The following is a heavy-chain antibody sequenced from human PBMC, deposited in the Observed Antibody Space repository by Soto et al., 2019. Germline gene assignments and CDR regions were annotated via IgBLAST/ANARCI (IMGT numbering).Heavy chain of an antibody. V-gene: IGHV6-1*01. CDR3: ARGVAGSGFDL. Sequence: QTPSLTCAMSGSSVSSNTAAWNLIRSSPSRGLEWLGRTYYRSNWLHDYAVSVKSRITVNPDTSKNHFSLQLNSVTPDDTAVYYCARGVAGSGFDLWGQGTLVTVSS. D-gene: IGHD6-19*01. CDR1: GSSVSSNTAA. CDR2: TYYRSNWLH. J-gene: IGHJ4*02.